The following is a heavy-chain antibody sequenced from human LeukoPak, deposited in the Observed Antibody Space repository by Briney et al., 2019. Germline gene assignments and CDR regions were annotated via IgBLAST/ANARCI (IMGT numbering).Heavy chain of an antibody. D-gene: IGHD2-8*01. J-gene: IGHJ4*02. V-gene: IGHV3-30*03. CDR1: GFTFSSYG. CDR2: ISSDGSNK. CDR3: ARLGSLCRNGVCYGG. Sequence: PGGSLRLSCAASGFTFSSYGMHWVRQAPGKGLEWVAVISSDGSNKYYADSVKGRVTISRDNSKNTLYLQMNSLRAEDTAVYYCARLGSLCRNGVCYGGWGQGILVTVSS.